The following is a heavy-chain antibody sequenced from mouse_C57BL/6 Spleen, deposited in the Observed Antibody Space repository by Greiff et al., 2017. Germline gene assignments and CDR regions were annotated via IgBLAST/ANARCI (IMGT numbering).Heavy chain of an antibody. V-gene: IGHV1-69*01. CDR1: GYTFTSYW. CDR2: IDPSDSYT. J-gene: IGHJ3*01. CDR3: ARGGGNYRFAY. D-gene: IGHD2-1*01. Sequence: QVQLQQPGAELVMPGASVKLSCKASGYTFTSYWMHWVKQRPGQGLEWIGEIDPSDSYTNYNQKFKGKSTLTVDKSSSTAYMQLRSLTSEDCAVYYCARGGGNYRFAYWGQGTLVTVSA.